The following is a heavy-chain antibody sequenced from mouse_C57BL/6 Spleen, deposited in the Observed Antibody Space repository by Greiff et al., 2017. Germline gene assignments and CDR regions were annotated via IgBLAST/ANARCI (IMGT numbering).Heavy chain of an antibody. D-gene: IGHD3-1*01. Sequence: EVMLVESGGGLVKPGGSLKLSCAASGFTFSSYAMSWVRQTPEKRLAWVATISDGGSYTYYPDNVKGRFTISRDNAKNNLYLQMSHLKSEDTAMYYCARDRVFAYWGQGTLVTVSA. CDR1: GFTFSSYA. CDR3: ARDRVFAY. CDR2: ISDGGSYT. J-gene: IGHJ3*01. V-gene: IGHV5-4*01.